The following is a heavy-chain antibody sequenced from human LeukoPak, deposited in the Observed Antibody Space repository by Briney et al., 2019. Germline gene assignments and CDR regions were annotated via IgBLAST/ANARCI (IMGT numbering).Heavy chain of an antibody. CDR2: IRYDGSNK. V-gene: IGHV3-30*02. Sequence: PGGSLRLSCAASGFTFSSYGMHWVRQAPGKGLEWVAFIRYDGSNKYYADSVKGRFTISRDNSKNTLYLQMNSLRAEDTAVYYCAKDRCSGGSCYSINAEYFQHWGQGTLVTVSS. CDR1: GFTFSSYG. D-gene: IGHD2-15*01. J-gene: IGHJ1*01. CDR3: AKDRCSGGSCYSINAEYFQH.